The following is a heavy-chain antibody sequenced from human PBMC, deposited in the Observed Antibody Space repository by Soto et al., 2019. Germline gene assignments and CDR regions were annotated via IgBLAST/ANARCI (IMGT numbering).Heavy chain of an antibody. J-gene: IGHJ5*02. D-gene: IGHD4-17*01. CDR2: IFYSGTS. Sequence: SETLSLTCTVSGGSIASSSYYWGWIRQPPGKGLEWIANIFYSGTSYYSPSLRSRVTISRDTSKNHFSLKVTSVTAADTAVYYCARRSRSVTISDSNWFDPWGQGTLVTVSS. CDR1: GGSIASSSYY. CDR3: ARRSRSVTISDSNWFDP. V-gene: IGHV4-39*01.